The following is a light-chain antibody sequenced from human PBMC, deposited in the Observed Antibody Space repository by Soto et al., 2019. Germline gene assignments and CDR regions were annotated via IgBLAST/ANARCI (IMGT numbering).Light chain of an antibody. CDR2: RGD. J-gene: IGLJ1*01. CDR1: SSNIGSNT. CDR3: AAWDDSLNGRV. Sequence: QSVLTQPPLASGTPGQRVTIPCSGSSSNIGSNTLNWYRQLPGTAPKLLIYRGDQRPSGVPDRFSGSKSGTSASLAISGLQSEDEAEYYCAAWDDSLNGRVFGTGTKVTVL. V-gene: IGLV1-44*01.